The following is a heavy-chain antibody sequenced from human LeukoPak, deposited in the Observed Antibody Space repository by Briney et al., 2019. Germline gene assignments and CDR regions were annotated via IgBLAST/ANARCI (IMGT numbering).Heavy chain of an antibody. V-gene: IGHV3-23*01. Sequence: QTGGSLRLSCAASGFTFSSCAMNWVRQAPGRGLEWVSGISGSGGITHYADSVRGRFTISRDNSKNTLYLQMNSLRAEDTAVYYCAKVGGLGSYYAFDIWGQGTMVTVSS. D-gene: IGHD1-26*01. CDR3: AKVGGLGSYYAFDI. CDR1: GFTFSSCA. CDR2: ISGSGGIT. J-gene: IGHJ3*02.